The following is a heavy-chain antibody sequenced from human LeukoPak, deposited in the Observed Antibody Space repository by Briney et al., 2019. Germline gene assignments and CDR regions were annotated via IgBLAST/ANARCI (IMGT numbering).Heavy chain of an antibody. V-gene: IGHV3-74*01. CDR2: VSSDGSRT. D-gene: IGHD2/OR15-2a*01. CDR3: AKAMNTGMDV. Sequence: GGSLRLSCTASGITISNYWMHWVRQGPGKGLVWVSVVSSDGSRTAYADSVKGRFTVSRDNAKNTLYLQMNSLRVEDTAVYYCAKAMNTGMDVWGQGTTVTVSS. CDR1: GITISNYW. J-gene: IGHJ6*02.